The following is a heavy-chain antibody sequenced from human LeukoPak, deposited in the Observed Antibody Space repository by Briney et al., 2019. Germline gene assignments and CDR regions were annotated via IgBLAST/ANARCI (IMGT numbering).Heavy chain of an antibody. V-gene: IGHV1-46*01. CDR2: INPSGGST. Sequence: ASVKVSCKASGYTFTSYHMHWVRQAPGQGLEWMGIINPSGGSTNYAQKFQGRVTMTRDTSISTAYMELSRLRSDDTAVYYCARDLRYFDWLLSYYFDYWGQGTLVTVSS. J-gene: IGHJ4*02. CDR1: GYTFTSYH. D-gene: IGHD3-9*01. CDR3: ARDLRYFDWLLSYYFDY.